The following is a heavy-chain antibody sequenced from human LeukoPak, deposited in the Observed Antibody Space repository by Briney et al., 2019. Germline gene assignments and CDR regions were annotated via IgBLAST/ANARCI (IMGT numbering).Heavy chain of an antibody. CDR3: AKDAAFYFDY. CDR2: ISGSGGST. V-gene: IGHV3-23*01. J-gene: IGHJ4*02. D-gene: IGHD6-25*01. Sequence: GSLRLSCAVSGLTFSGYTMSWVRQAPGKGLQWVSAISGSGGSTFYADSVKGRFTISRDNSKNTLYLQMNSLRAEDTAVYYCAKDAAFYFDYWGQGILVTVSS. CDR1: GLTFSGYT.